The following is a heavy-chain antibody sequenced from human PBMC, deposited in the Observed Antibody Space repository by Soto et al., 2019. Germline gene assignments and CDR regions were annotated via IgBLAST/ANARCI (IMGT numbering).Heavy chain of an antibody. Sequence: GESLKISCKGSGYSFTSYWIGWVRQMPGKGLEWMGIIYPGDSDTRYSPSFQGQVTISADKSISTAYLQWSSLKASDTAMYYCARYMIAGSNAAPDAFDIWGQGTMVTVSS. J-gene: IGHJ3*02. CDR2: IYPGDSDT. CDR1: GYSFTSYW. CDR3: ARYMIAGSNAAPDAFDI. V-gene: IGHV5-51*01. D-gene: IGHD3-22*01.